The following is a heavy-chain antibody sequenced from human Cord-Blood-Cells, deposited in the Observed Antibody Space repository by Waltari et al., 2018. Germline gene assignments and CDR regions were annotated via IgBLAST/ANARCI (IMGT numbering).Heavy chain of an antibody. CDR3: AAYPERGYCSSTSCYDAFDI. J-gene: IGHJ3*02. CDR2: IIPIFGTA. D-gene: IGHD2-2*01. Sequence: QGLEWMGGIIPIFGTANYAQKFQGRVTITADESTSTAYMELSSLRSEDTAVYYCAAYPERGYCSSTSCYDAFDIWGQGTMVTVSS. V-gene: IGHV1-69*01.